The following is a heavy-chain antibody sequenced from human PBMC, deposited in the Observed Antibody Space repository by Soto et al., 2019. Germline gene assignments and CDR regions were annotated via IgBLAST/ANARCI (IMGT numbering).Heavy chain of an antibody. CDR2: INHSGST. J-gene: IGHJ4*02. CDR1: GGSFSGYY. V-gene: IGHV4-34*01. Sequence: QVQLQQWGAGLLKPSETLSLTCAVYGGSFSGYYWSWIRQPPGKGLEWIGEINHSGSTNYNPSLKRRVTMSVDTCKNQFSLKLSAVIAADTAVYYCERGEQIIDYWGQGTLVTVSS. CDR3: ERGEQIIDY.